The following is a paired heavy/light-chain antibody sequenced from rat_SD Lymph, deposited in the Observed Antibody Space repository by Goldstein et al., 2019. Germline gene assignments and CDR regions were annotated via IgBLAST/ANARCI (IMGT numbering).Heavy chain of an antibody. D-gene: IGHD5-1*01. CDR3: AKALTGSLFDY. J-gene: IGHJ2*01. CDR2: ITSGGSNT. V-gene: IGHV5-25*01. Sequence: EVQLVESGGGLVQPGRSLKLSCAASGFTFSSFAMAWVRQAPKKGLEWVATITSGGSNTYYPDSVKGRFTISRDNAKSTLYLQMDSLRSEDTATYYCAKALTGSLFDYWGQGVMVTVSS. CDR1: GFTFSSFA.
Light chain of an antibody. CDR2: GAT. CDR3: LQAYSAPYT. CDR1: QDIGNW. V-gene: IGKV12S16*01. Sequence: DIQMTQSPASLSASLEEIVTITCQASQDIGNWLAWYQQKPGKSPQLLIYGATSLADGVPSRFSGSRSGTQYSLKISRLQVEDIGIYYCLQAYSAPYTFGAGTKLELK. J-gene: IGKJ2-3*01.